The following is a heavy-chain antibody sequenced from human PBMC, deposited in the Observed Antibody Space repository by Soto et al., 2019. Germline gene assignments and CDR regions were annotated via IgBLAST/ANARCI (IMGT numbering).Heavy chain of an antibody. CDR2: VSGYNGHT. CDR3: ARFLGPTSSENWFDP. D-gene: IGHD1-26*01. Sequence: KLVQSGAEVKKPGASVKVSCQTSGYTFFSYAITWVRQAPGQGLEWMGWVSGYNGHTNYAQKFPERVTMTRDISTTTVFMEVRNLRSDDTAVYYCARFLGPTSSENWFDPWGQGTLVTVSS. J-gene: IGHJ5*02. V-gene: IGHV1-18*01. CDR1: GYTFFSYA.